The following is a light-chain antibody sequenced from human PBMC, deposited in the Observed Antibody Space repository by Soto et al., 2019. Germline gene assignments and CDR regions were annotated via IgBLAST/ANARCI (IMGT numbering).Light chain of an antibody. Sequence: DIQMTQSPSSLSASVGDRVTITCRASQGISYYLAWYQQKPGKVPKLLIYAASTLQSGVPSRFSGSGAGTDFTLTISSLQPDDVATYYCQKYNSAPLTFGGGTKVEI. CDR2: AAS. CDR1: QGISYY. J-gene: IGKJ4*01. CDR3: QKYNSAPLT. V-gene: IGKV1-27*01.